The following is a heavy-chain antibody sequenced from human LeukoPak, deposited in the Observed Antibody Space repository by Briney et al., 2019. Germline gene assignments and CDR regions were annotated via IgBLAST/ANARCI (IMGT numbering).Heavy chain of an antibody. V-gene: IGHV3-15*01. CDR1: GFTFGGHT. CDR3: TTAAIWFEDY. J-gene: IGHJ4*02. CDR2: IKSKTDGGTT. Sequence: PGGSLRLSCTTSGFTFGGHTMHWVRQAPGKGLEWVGRIKSKTDGGTTDYAAPVKGRFTISRDDSKNTLYLQMNSLKTEDTAVYYCTTAAIWFEDYWGQGTLVTVSS. D-gene: IGHD3-10*01.